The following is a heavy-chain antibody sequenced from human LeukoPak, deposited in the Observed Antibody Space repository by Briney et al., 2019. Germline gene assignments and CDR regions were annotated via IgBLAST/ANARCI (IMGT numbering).Heavy chain of an antibody. J-gene: IGHJ5*02. CDR2: IYYSGST. CDR3: ARGHTRRWLQFSWFDP. Sequence: SETLSLTCTVSGGSISSYYWSWIRQPPGKGLEWIGYIYYSGSTNYNPSLKSRVTISVDTSKNQFSLKLSSVTAADTAVYYCARGHTRRWLQFSWFDPWGQGTLVTVSS. D-gene: IGHD5-24*01. V-gene: IGHV4-59*12. CDR1: GGSISSYY.